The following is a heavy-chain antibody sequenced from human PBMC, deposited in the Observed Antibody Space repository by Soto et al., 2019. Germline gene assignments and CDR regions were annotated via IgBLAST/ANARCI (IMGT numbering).Heavy chain of an antibody. CDR1: GGTFSSYA. V-gene: IGHV1-69*13. D-gene: IGHD6-19*01. CDR2: MIPIFGTA. Sequence: ASVKVSCKASGGTFSSYAISWVRQAPGQGLEWMGGMIPIFGTANYAQKFQGRVTITADESTSTAYMEMSSLRSEDTAVYYCVRHPRLGVAGDAAYFQHWGQGNLVTVSS. J-gene: IGHJ1*01. CDR3: VRHPRLGVAGDAAYFQH.